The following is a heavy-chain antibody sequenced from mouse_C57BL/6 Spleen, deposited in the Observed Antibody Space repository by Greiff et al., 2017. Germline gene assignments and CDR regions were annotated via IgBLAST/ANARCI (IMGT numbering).Heavy chain of an antibody. J-gene: IGHJ4*01. CDR2: INPNNGGT. V-gene: IGHV1-22*01. Sequence: VQLQQSGPELVKPGASVKMSCKASGYTFTDYNMHWVKQSHGKSLEWIGYINPNNGGTSYNQKFKGKATLTVNKSSSTAYIELRSLTSEDSSVYYCARFGNYGNYAMCYWGQVTSVTVSS. D-gene: IGHD2-1*01. CDR1: GYTFTDYN. CDR3: ARFGNYGNYAMCY.